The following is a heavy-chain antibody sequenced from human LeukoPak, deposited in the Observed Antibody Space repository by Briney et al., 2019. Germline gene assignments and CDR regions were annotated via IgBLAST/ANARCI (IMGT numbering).Heavy chain of an antibody. CDR3: ADPDWG. Sequence: PGGSLRLSCVASGFTFSGYAMSWVRQAPGKGLECLATITQDASRKYYVDSVKGRFTISRDNSKNSEYLQMDSLRAEDTAVYYCADPDWGWGQGTMVTVSS. J-gene: IGHJ3*01. D-gene: IGHD3/OR15-3a*01. CDR2: ITQDASRK. CDR1: GFTFSGYA. V-gene: IGHV3-7*01.